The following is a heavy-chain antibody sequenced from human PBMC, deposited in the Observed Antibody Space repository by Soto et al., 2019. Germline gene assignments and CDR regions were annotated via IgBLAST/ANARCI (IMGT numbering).Heavy chain of an antibody. CDR1: GFTFSSYA. Sequence: GGSLRLSCAASGFTFSSYAMHWVRQAPGKGLEWVAVISYDATYKNHADYVKGRFSISRDNSKNTLYLQMDSLRTEDTAVYYCAKGRKNFYGDRQYYFDYWGQGTLVTVSS. V-gene: IGHV3-30*04. D-gene: IGHD4-17*01. J-gene: IGHJ4*02. CDR3: AKGRKNFYGDRQYYFDY. CDR2: ISYDATYK.